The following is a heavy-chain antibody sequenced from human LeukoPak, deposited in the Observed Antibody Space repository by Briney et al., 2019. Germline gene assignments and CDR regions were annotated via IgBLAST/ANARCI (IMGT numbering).Heavy chain of an antibody. CDR2: ISGSRNIM. V-gene: IGHV3-11*04. Sequence: TGGSLRLSCAASGFTFSDYYMSWIRQAPGKGLEWVSYISGSRNIMYYADSVKGRFTISRDNAKNSLFLQMTSLRAEDTAVYYCARDQTPFYWGQGSLVTVSS. D-gene: IGHD2-15*01. CDR3: ARDQTPFY. J-gene: IGHJ4*02. CDR1: GFTFSDYY.